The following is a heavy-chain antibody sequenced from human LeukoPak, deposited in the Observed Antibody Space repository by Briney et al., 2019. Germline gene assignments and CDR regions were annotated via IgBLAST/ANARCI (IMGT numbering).Heavy chain of an antibody. V-gene: IGHV1-69*13. CDR1: GGTFNSYA. D-gene: IGHD2-2*01. J-gene: IGHJ4*02. CDR3: ARSPIVVEPTAQDRFFDS. CDR2: IIPIFGTA. Sequence: SVKVSCKASGGTFNSYAINWVRQAPGQGLEWMGGIIPIFGTANYAQKFQGRVTITADESTSTAYMELSSLRSEDTAVYYCARSPIVVEPTAQDRFFDSWGQGTLVTVSS.